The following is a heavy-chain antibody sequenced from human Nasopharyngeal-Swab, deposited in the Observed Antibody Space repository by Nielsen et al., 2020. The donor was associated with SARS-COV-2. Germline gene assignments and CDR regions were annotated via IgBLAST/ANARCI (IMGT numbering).Heavy chain of an antibody. Sequence: GGSLRLSCTTSGFTFGDYAMSWVRQAPGKGLEWVGFIRSEANGGTAEYAVSVEGRFSISRDDSKSIGYLQMNSLKTEDTAVYYCTGYSTIFYWGQGTLVTVSS. J-gene: IGHJ4*02. D-gene: IGHD2-2*01. CDR1: GFTFGDYA. V-gene: IGHV3-49*04. CDR3: TGYSTIFY. CDR2: IRSEANGGTA.